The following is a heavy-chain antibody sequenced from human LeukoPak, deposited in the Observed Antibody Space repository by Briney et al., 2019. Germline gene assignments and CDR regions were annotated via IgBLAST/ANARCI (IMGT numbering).Heavy chain of an antibody. CDR2: IYSSGHT. CDR3: ARHFSGAAAPLPFDY. V-gene: IGHV4-59*08. CDR1: GGSISNYY. J-gene: IGHJ4*02. Sequence: SETLSLTCTVSGGSISNYYWSWIRQPPGKGLERIGYIYSSGHTNYNPSLKNGDTISVDTPKNQFSLNRPSVTAADTAVYYCARHFSGAAAPLPFDYWGQGALVTVSS. D-gene: IGHD6-13*01.